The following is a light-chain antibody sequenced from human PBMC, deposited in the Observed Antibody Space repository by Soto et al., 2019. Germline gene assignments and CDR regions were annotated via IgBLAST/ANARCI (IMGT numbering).Light chain of an antibody. CDR3: QSYDSSLSGYV. CDR2: ANT. Sequence: QSVLTQPPSVSGAPGQRVTISCTGGSSNIGAGFDVHWYQQLPGTAPRLLIYANTKRPSGVPDRFSGSRSGTSISLAITGLRAEDEADYFCQSYDSSLSGYVFGTGTKVTVL. J-gene: IGLJ1*01. V-gene: IGLV1-40*01. CDR1: SSNIGAGFD.